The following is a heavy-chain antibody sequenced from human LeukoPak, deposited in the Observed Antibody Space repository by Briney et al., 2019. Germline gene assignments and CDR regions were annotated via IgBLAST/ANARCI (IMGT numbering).Heavy chain of an antibody. D-gene: IGHD3-10*01. J-gene: IGHJ3*02. Sequence: SETLSLTCTVSGGSIRSYYWSWIRQPPGKGLEWIGYICYSGSANYTPSLKSRVTISGDTSKNQFSLKLSSVTAADTAVYYCARVGYYARAFDIWDQGTMVTVSS. CDR3: ARVGYYARAFDI. CDR1: GGSIRSYY. CDR2: ICYSGSA. V-gene: IGHV4-59*01.